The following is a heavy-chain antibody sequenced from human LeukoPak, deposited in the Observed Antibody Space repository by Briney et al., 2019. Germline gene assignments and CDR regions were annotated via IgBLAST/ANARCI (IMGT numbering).Heavy chain of an antibody. CDR2: IYPLETT. J-gene: IGHJ3*02. CDR3: ASGYCGGACQLGGVDM. Sequence: SQTLSLTCTVSGDSVNSGAYYWSWLRQPAGKEPEWIGRIYPLETTNYNPSLKSRVAISVDTSKNQFSLKLSSVTAADTAVYYCASGYCGGACQLGGVDMWGQGTMVTVSS. CDR1: GDSVNSGAYY. V-gene: IGHV4-61*02. D-gene: IGHD2-21*02.